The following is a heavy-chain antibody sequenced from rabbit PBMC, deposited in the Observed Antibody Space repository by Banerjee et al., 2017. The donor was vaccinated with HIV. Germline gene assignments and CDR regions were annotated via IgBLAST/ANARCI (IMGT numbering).Heavy chain of an antibody. Sequence: QEQLVESGGGLVQPGGSLTLSCKASGIDFSNYGISWVRQAPGKGLEWIACINSNTGSTVYASWAKGPFTISKTSSTTVTLQMTSLTAADTATYFCARDLAGVIGWNFNLWGQGTLVTVS. D-gene: IGHD4-1*01. CDR1: GIDFSNYG. J-gene: IGHJ4*01. V-gene: IGHV1S45*01. CDR3: ARDLAGVIGWNFNL. CDR2: INSNTGST.